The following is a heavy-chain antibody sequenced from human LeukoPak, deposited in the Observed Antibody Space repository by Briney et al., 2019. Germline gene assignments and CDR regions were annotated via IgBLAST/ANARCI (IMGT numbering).Heavy chain of an antibody. CDR3: ARDKSTTRHFDY. CDR1: GYTFTGYY. Sequence: ASVKVSCKASGYTFTGYYMHWARQAPGQGLEWMGWIIPNSGGANYAQKFQGRVTMTRDTSISTAYMELSSLRSDDTAVYYCARDKSTTRHFDYWGQGTLATVSS. V-gene: IGHV1-2*02. D-gene: IGHD5/OR15-5a*01. J-gene: IGHJ4*02. CDR2: IIPNSGGA.